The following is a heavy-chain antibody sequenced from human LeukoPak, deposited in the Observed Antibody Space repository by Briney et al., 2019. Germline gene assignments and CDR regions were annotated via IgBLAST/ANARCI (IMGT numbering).Heavy chain of an antibody. J-gene: IGHJ4*02. D-gene: IGHD6-19*01. V-gene: IGHV4-39*01. CDR3: ARHQPYSSGWYPDY. CDR2: IYYSGST. CDR1: GGSISSSSYY. Sequence: SETLSLTFTVSGGSISSSSYYWGWIRQPPGKGLEWIGNIYYSGSTYCNPSLKSRVTISVDTSKNQFSLKLSSVTAADTAVYYCARHQPYSSGWYPDYWGQGTLVTVSS.